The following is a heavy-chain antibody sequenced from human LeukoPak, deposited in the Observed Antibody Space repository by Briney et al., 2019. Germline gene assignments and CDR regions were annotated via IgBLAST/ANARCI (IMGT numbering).Heavy chain of an antibody. CDR2: IYADGST. CDR1: GFIFNNYW. CDR3: ARLEKQQRGFYFDY. J-gene: IGHJ4*02. V-gene: IGHV3-53*01. Sequence: GGSLRLSCAASGFIFNNYWMNWVRQAPGKGLEWVSVIYADGSTYYADSVKGRFTISGDNSKNTVYLQVNTLRAEDTALYYCARLEKQQRGFYFDYWGQGTLVTVSS. D-gene: IGHD6-13*01.